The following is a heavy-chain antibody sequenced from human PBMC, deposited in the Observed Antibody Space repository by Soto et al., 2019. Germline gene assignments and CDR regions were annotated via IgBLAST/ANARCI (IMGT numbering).Heavy chain of an antibody. J-gene: IGHJ4*02. V-gene: IGHV3-33*01. Sequence: GGSLRLSCAASGFTFSSYGMHWVRQAPGNGLEWVAVIWYDGSNKYYADSVKGRFTISRDNSKNTLYLQMNSLRAEDTAVYYCARFNSIAARPLDYWGQGTLVTVSS. CDR2: IWYDGSNK. D-gene: IGHD6-6*01. CDR3: ARFNSIAARPLDY. CDR1: GFTFSSYG.